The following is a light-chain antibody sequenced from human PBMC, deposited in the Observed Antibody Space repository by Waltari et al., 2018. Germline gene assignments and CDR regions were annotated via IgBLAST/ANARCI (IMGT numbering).Light chain of an antibody. V-gene: IGKV4-1*01. Sequence: VMTQSPATLSALPGERVTLSCGASQSVLYSSNNKNYLAWYQQKPGQPPKLLIYWASTRESGVPDRFSGSGSGTDFTLTISSLQAEDVAVYYCQQYYSTPQTFGQGTKVEIK. CDR3: QQYYSTPQT. CDR2: WAS. CDR1: QSVLYSSNNKNY. J-gene: IGKJ1*01.